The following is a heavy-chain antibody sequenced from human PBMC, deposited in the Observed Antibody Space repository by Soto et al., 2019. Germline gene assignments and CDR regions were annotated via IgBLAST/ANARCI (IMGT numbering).Heavy chain of an antibody. CDR3: VKGEYYYDSSGYYPFDY. CDR2: ISTNGGST. V-gene: IGHV3-64D*06. Sequence: GGSLRLSCSASGFTSSIYAMHWVRQAPGKGLEYVSSISTNGGSTDYADSVKGRFTISRDNSKNTVYLQMSSLRVEDTAVYYCVKGEYYYDSSGYYPFDYWGQGT. CDR1: GFTSSIYA. D-gene: IGHD3-22*01. J-gene: IGHJ4*02.